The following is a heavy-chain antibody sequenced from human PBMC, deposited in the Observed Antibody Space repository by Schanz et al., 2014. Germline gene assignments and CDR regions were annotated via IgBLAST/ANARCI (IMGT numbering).Heavy chain of an antibody. CDR3: ARGRVLES. J-gene: IGHJ5*02. Sequence: VQLVESGGGVVQPGRSLRLSCAASGFTFSSHWMHWVRQDPGKGLVWVARINSVGSNTDYADSVKGRFTISRDNAKNSLFLQMNSLRPEDTAVYYCARGRVLESWGQGTLVTVSS. D-gene: IGHD1-1*01. V-gene: IGHV3-74*02. CDR2: INSVGSNT. CDR1: GFTFSSHW.